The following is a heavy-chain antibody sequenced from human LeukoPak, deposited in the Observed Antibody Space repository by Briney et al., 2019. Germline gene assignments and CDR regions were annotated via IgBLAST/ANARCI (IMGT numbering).Heavy chain of an antibody. CDR3: AKRPGYCSSTSCYTPYYFDY. V-gene: IGHV3-23*01. D-gene: IGHD2-2*02. CDR2: ISGSGGST. Sequence: GGSLRLSCAASGFTFSSYAMSWVRQAPGKGLEWVSAISGSGGSTYYADSVKGRFTISRDNSKNTLYLQMNSLRAEDTAVYYCAKRPGYCSSTSCYTPYYFDYWGQGTLVTVSS. CDR1: GFTFSSYA. J-gene: IGHJ4*02.